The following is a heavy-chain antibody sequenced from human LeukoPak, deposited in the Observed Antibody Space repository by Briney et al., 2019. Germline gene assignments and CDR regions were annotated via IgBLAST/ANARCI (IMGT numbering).Heavy chain of an antibody. Sequence: PSETLSLTCAVSGYSISSGYYWGWIRQPPGKGLEWIGSIYHSGSTYYNPSLKSRVTISVDTSKNQFSLKLGSVTAADTAVYYWASMGVSARLGELDYWGQGTLVTVSS. D-gene: IGHD3-10*01. J-gene: IGHJ4*02. CDR3: ASMGVSARLGELDY. CDR2: IYHSGST. CDR1: GYSISSGYY. V-gene: IGHV4-38-2*01.